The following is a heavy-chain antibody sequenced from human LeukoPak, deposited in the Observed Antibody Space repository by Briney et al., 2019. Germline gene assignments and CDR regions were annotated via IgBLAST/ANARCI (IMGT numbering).Heavy chain of an antibody. D-gene: IGHD1-26*01. Sequence: PSETLSLTCTVSGGSLSSYYWSWIRQPPGKGLEWSGYIYYSGSTNYNPSLKSRVTISVDTSKNQFSLKLSSVTAADTAVYYCARVNAGFGSHSPFDYWGQGTLVTVSS. J-gene: IGHJ4*02. CDR1: GGSLSSYY. V-gene: IGHV4-59*01. CDR3: ARVNAGFGSHSPFDY. CDR2: IYYSGST.